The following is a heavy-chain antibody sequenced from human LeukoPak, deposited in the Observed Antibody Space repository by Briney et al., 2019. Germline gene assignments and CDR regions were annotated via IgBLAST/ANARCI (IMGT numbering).Heavy chain of an antibody. CDR1: GFTFSSYA. CDR2: ISYDGSNK. V-gene: IGHV3-30-3*01. Sequence: GGSLRLSCAASGFTFSSYAMHWVRQAPGKGLEWVAVISYDGSNKYYADSVKGRFTISRDNSKNTLYLQMNSLRAEDTAVYYCARDTLNYYDSSGYSSWYFDHWGQGTLVTVSS. D-gene: IGHD3-22*01. CDR3: ARDTLNYYDSSGYSSWYFDH. J-gene: IGHJ4*02.